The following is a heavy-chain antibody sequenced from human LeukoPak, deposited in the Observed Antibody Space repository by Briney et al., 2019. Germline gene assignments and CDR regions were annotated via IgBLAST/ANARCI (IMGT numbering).Heavy chain of an antibody. CDR1: GYIFTKYD. J-gene: IGHJ5*02. CDR3: ATIMGGGSPNKNTLGP. D-gene: IGHD2-15*01. V-gene: IGHV1-8*01. CDR2: MDAKSGNT. Sequence: AAVKVSCKVPGYIFTKYDVAWVRQATGQGLQYMGWMDAKSGNTGYAQKFQGRVTMTRDTSTYTAYMELRGLTSEDTAMYYCATIMGGGSPNKNTLGPWGQGTLVTVSS.